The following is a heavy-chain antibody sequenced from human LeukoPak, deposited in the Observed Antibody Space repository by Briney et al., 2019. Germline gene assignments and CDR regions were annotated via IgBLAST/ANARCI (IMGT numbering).Heavy chain of an antibody. CDR1: GITFDNYA. V-gene: IGHV3-43*02. Sequence: GGSLRLSCAASGITFDNYAMHWVRQAPGKGLEWVSLISGDGGSTYSVDSVKGRFTISRDNSKNSLYLQMNSLRTEDTALYYCAKGFSVLASNHYYYYYGMDVWGQGTTVTVSS. J-gene: IGHJ6*02. CDR3: AKGFSVLASNHYYYYYGMDV. CDR2: ISGDGGST. D-gene: IGHD3-3*01.